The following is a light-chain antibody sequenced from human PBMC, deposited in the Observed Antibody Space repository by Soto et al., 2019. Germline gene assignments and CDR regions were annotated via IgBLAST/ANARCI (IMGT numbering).Light chain of an antibody. CDR2: EGS. V-gene: IGLV2-23*01. J-gene: IGLJ3*02. CDR1: MRDVGAYNL. Sequence: QSALTQPASVSGSAGQSITISCSGTMRDVGAYNLVSWYQQHPGKAPKLMIYEGSKRPSGVSNRFSGSKSGNTASLTISGLQAEDEADYYCCSYAGISTWVFGGGTKVTVL. CDR3: CSYAGISTWV.